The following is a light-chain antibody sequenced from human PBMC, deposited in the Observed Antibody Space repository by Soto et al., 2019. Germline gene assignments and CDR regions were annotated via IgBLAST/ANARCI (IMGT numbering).Light chain of an antibody. Sequence: SYELTQPPSVSVSPGQTASITCSGDKLGDKYACWYQQKPGQSPVLVIYQDSKRPSGIPERFSGSNSGNTATLTISGTQAMDEADYYCQAWGSSTHVFGTGTKLTVL. J-gene: IGLJ1*01. CDR3: QAWGSSTHV. V-gene: IGLV3-1*01. CDR1: KLGDKY. CDR2: QDS.